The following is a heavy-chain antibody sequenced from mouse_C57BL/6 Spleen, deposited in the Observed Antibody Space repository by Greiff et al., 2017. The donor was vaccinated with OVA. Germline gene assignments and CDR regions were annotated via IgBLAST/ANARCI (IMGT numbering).Heavy chain of an antibody. CDR3: ARDRGGTVRDY. Sequence: EVQGVESGGGLVKPGGSLKLSCAASGFTFSSYAMSWVRQTPEKRLEWVATISDGGSYTYYPDNVKGRFTLTRDNAKNNLYLQMSHLKSEDTAMYFCARDRGGTVRDYWGQGTSVTVSS. CDR2: ISDGGSYT. V-gene: IGHV5-4*01. D-gene: IGHD4-1*01. J-gene: IGHJ4*01. CDR1: GFTFSSYA.